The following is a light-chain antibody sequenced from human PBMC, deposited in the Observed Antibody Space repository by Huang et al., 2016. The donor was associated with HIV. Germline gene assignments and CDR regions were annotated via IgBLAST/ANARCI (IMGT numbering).Light chain of an antibody. CDR2: GAS. CDR3: QHYNNWPA. V-gene: IGKV3-15*01. J-gene: IGKJ4*01. Sequence: EIVMTQSPVTLSVSPGERATLSCRSSQGIDSNLAWYQQKPGQAPRLLIYGASTRATGIPDRCSGSGSGTEFTLTISSLQSEDFAVYYCQHYNNWPAFGGGTKVDIK. CDR1: QGIDSN.